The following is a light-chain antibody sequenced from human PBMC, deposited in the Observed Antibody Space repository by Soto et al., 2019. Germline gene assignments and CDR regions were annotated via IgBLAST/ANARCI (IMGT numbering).Light chain of an antibody. J-gene: IGLJ1*01. CDR1: SSDVGSYNL. Sequence: QSVLTQPASVSGSPGQSITISCTGTSSDVGSYNLVSWYQQHPGKAPKLLIYEGSKRPSGVSNRFSGSKSGNTASLTISGLQAEDEADYYCFSYAGSSAPIDVFGTGTKLTVL. V-gene: IGLV2-23*01. CDR3: FSYAGSSAPIDV. CDR2: EGS.